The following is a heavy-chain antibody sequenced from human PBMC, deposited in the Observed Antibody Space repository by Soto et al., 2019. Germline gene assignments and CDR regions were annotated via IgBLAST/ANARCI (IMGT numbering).Heavy chain of an antibody. Sequence: EVQLLESGGGLVQPGGSLRLSCAASGFTFSSYAMSWVRQAPGKGLEWVSAISGSGGSTYYADSVKGRFTISRGNSKNTLYLQMNSLRAEDTAVYYCAKDLKRGGYSSSWYYYFDYWGQGTLVTVSS. J-gene: IGHJ4*02. CDR2: ISGSGGST. V-gene: IGHV3-23*01. CDR3: AKDLKRGGYSSSWYYYFDY. CDR1: GFTFSSYA. D-gene: IGHD6-13*01.